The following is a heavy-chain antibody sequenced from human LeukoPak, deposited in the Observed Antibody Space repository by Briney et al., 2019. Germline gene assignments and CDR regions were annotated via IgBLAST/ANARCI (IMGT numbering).Heavy chain of an antibody. CDR1: GYTFTGYY. Sequence: ASVKVSCKASGYTFTGYYMHWVRQAPGQGLEWMGWINPNSGGTNYAQKFQGRVTMTRDTSISTAYMELNSLRADDTAVYYCARDPEFDYSSWGQGTLVTVSS. CDR2: INPNSGGT. CDR3: ARDPEFDYSS. D-gene: IGHD4-11*01. V-gene: IGHV1-2*02. J-gene: IGHJ4*02.